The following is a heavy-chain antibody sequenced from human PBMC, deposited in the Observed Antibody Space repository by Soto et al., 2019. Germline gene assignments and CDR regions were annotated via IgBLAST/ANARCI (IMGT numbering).Heavy chain of an antibody. CDR3: ARAVAGSPYYYYGMDV. Sequence: SLTCAVSGGSISSGGYSWSWIRQPPGKGLEWIGYIYHSGSTYYNPSLKSRVTISVDRSKNQFSLKLSSVTAADTAVYYCARAVAGSPYYYYGMDVWGQGTTVTVSS. V-gene: IGHV4-30-2*01. CDR1: GGSISSGGYS. J-gene: IGHJ6*02. CDR2: IYHSGST. D-gene: IGHD6-19*01.